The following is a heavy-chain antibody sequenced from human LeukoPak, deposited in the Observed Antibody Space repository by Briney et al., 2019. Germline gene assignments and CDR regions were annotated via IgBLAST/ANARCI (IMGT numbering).Heavy chain of an antibody. CDR2: IWYDGSNI. D-gene: IGHD6-13*01. Sequence: GGSLRLSCAASGFTFSSYGMHWVRQAPGKGLEWVAVIWYDGSNIYYADSVKGRFTISRDNSKNTLYLQMDSLRAEDTAVYYCAREGRSSWSFDYWGQGTLVTVSS. CDR1: GFTFSSYG. J-gene: IGHJ4*02. V-gene: IGHV3-33*01. CDR3: AREGRSSWSFDY.